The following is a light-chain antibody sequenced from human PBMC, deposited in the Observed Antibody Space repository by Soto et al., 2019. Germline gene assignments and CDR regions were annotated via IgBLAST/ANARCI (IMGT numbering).Light chain of an antibody. J-gene: IGKJ1*01. CDR3: QHYNTYSRA. V-gene: IGKV1-5*03. CDR1: QSISTW. CDR2: KAS. Sequence: DIQMTQSPSTLSASVGDRITITCRASQSISTWVAWYQQKPGKAPKLLIYKASSLQSGVPSRFSGSGSGTEFTLTISSLQPDDFATYSGQHYNTYSRAFGQGTKVEIK.